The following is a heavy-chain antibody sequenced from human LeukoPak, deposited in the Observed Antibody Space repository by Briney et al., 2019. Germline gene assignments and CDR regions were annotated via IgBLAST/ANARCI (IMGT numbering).Heavy chain of an antibody. Sequence: GGSLRLSCAASGFTFSSYGMHWVRQAPGKGLEWVAFIRYDGSNKYYADSVKGRFTISRDNSKNTLYLQMNGLRAEDTAVYYCAKDPDSSGWYGFDYWGQGTLVSVSS. V-gene: IGHV3-30*02. D-gene: IGHD6-19*01. CDR2: IRYDGSNK. CDR3: AKDPDSSGWYGFDY. CDR1: GFTFSSYG. J-gene: IGHJ4*02.